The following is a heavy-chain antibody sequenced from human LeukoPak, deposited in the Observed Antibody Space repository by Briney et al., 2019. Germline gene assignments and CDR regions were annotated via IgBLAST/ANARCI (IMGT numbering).Heavy chain of an antibody. J-gene: IGHJ4*02. CDR3: ARDHPYYYDSSGYYPLDY. CDR1: GYTFTSYA. CDR2: INAGNGNT. Sequence: ASVKVSCKASGYTFTSYAMHWVRQAPGQRLEWMGWINAGNGNTKYSQKFQGRVTITRDTSASTAYMELSSLRSEDTGVYYCARDHPYYYDSSGYYPLDYWGQGTLVTVSS. D-gene: IGHD3-22*01. V-gene: IGHV1-3*01.